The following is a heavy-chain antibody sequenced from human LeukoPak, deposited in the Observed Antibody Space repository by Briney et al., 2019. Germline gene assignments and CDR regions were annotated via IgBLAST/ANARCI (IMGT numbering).Heavy chain of an antibody. D-gene: IGHD3-22*01. Sequence: GGSLRLSCAASGFTFSSYAMSWVRQAPGKGLEWVSAISGSGGSTYYADSVKGRFTISRDNSKNTLYLQMNSLRAEDTAVYYCAKAIYYDSSAPDAFDIWGQGTMGTVSS. J-gene: IGHJ3*02. CDR2: ISGSGGST. CDR3: AKAIYYDSSAPDAFDI. CDR1: GFTFSSYA. V-gene: IGHV3-23*01.